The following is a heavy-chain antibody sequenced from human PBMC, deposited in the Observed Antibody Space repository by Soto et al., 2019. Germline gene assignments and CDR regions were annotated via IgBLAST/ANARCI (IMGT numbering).Heavy chain of an antibody. CDR3: ARESYHYQDFFQN. CDR2: ISNAGSGSI. Sequence: QVHLVQSGAEVKKPGASVKVSCKTSGYPFPSFEIHWIRQAPGQRPEWMGGISNAGSGSIKYSQRFQDRLTISGDKRATTVYMTLSSLTSEDTAIYYCARESYHYQDFFQNWGQGSLVTVSA. CDR1: GYPFPSFE. D-gene: IGHD3-16*02. J-gene: IGHJ4*02. V-gene: IGHV1-3*01.